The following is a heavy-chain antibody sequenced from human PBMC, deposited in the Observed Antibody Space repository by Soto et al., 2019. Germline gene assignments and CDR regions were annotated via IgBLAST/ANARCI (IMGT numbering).Heavy chain of an antibody. V-gene: IGHV1-46*03. CDR3: ARENRPMKARSRIDY. Sequence: ASVKVYCKGSGYTVTRYYMHWVRQATGQGHEWMGIINPSGGSTSYAQKFQGRVTMTRDTSTSTVYMELSSLRSEDTAVYYCARENRPMKARSRIDYWGQGTLVTVSS. CDR1: GYTVTRYY. J-gene: IGHJ4*02. CDR2: INPSGGST.